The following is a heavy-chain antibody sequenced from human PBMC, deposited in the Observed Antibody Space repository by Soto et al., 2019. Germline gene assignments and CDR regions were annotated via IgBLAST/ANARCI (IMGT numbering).Heavy chain of an antibody. CDR1: GSAVSISSYC. J-gene: IGHJ6*02. CDR2: IYYSGST. D-gene: IGHD1-1*01. V-gene: IGHV4-39*01. CDR3: ASQRTAYYYYGMDV. Sequence: SETLSLTCTASGSAVSISSYCWRWIRQPPGKGLEWIGSIYYSGSTYYNPSLKSRVTISVDTSKNQFSLKLSSVTAADTAVYYCASQRTAYYYYGMDVWGQGTTVT.